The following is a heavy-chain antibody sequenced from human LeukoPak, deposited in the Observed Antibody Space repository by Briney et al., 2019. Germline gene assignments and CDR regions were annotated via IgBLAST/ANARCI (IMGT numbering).Heavy chain of an antibody. V-gene: IGHV1-2*06. D-gene: IGHD6-19*01. CDR3: AREYNSGWFP. CDR2: IKSNTGGA. J-gene: IGHJ5*02. CDR1: GYPFTGSY. Sequence: ASVKVSCKASGYPFTGSYIQWVRQAPGQGLEWMGRIKSNTGGANYAQKFQGRVTLTRDTSITTAYMELSRLRPDDTAVYYCAREYNSGWFPWGQGTLVTVSS.